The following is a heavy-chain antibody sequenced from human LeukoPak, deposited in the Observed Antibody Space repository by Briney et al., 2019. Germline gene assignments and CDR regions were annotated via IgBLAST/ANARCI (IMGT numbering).Heavy chain of an antibody. CDR1: GFTFSSYS. CDR3: ASPGGSMVRVLAFDY. Sequence: GGSLRLSCAASGFTFSSYSMNWVRQAPGKGLEWVSSISSSSSYIYYADSVKGRFTISRDNAKNSLYLQMNSLRAEDTAVYYCASPGGSMVRVLAFDYWGQGTLVTVSS. J-gene: IGHJ4*02. CDR2: ISSSSSYI. D-gene: IGHD3-10*01. V-gene: IGHV3-21*01.